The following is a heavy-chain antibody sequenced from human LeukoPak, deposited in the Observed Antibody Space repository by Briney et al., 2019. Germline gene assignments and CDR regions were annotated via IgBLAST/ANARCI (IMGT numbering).Heavy chain of an antibody. CDR3: ARDRCSGGSCYSPIYYYGMDV. CDR1: GFTFSSYA. D-gene: IGHD2-15*01. V-gene: IGHV3-21*01. Sequence: GGSLRLSCAASGFTFSSYAMSWVRQAPGKGLEWVSSISSSSSYIYYADSVKGRFTISRDNAKNSLYLEMNSLRAEDTAVYYCARDRCSGGSCYSPIYYYGMDVWGQGTTVTVSS. J-gene: IGHJ6*02. CDR2: ISSSSSYI.